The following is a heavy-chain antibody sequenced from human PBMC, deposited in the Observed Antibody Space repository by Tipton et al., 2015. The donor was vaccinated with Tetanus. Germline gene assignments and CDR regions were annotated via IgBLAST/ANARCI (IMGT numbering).Heavy chain of an antibody. CDR1: GGAISSDPYQ. CDR2: ISSSGMT. Sequence: TLSLTCSVSGGAISSDPYQWNWIRQPPGKGLEWLAYISSSGMTNSNYSHKSRLTIDVDTSQNLFSLRLTSVTAADTAVYYCARHLYGYWFDPWGQGALVSVSS. CDR3: ARHLYGYWFDP. V-gene: IGHV4-61*03. D-gene: IGHD2/OR15-2a*01. J-gene: IGHJ5*02.